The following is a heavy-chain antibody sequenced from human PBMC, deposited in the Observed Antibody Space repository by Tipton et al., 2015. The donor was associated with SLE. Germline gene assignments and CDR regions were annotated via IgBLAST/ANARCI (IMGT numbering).Heavy chain of an antibody. Sequence: TLSLTCAVYGGAFRGYYWSWVPPPPGEGVEGVGGINHSGSTNYNPSLESRVTVSVDTSKNQFSLKLSSVTAADTAVYYCASGAAGEGYYFDYWGQGTLVTVSS. CDR3: ASGAAGEGYYFDY. D-gene: IGHD3-16*01. CDR2: INHSGST. V-gene: IGHV4-34*01. J-gene: IGHJ4*02. CDR1: GGAFRGYY.